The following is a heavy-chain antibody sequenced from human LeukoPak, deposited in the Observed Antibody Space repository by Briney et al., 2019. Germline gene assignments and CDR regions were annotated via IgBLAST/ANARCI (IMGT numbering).Heavy chain of an antibody. V-gene: IGHV3-53*01. Sequence: GGSLTLSCAAPGLTDSNNYMRWLRQAPGRGLEWVSLIYSGGSTYYADSVKGRFTISRDNSKITLYLQMNSLRAEDTAVYYCATYSSLDYWGQGTLVTVSS. CDR2: IYSGGST. CDR1: GLTDSNNY. J-gene: IGHJ4*02. CDR3: ATYSSLDY. D-gene: IGHD3-22*01.